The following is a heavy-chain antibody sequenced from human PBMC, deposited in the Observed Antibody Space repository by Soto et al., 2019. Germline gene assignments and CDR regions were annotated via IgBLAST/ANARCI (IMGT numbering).Heavy chain of an antibody. V-gene: IGHV4-30-4*08. D-gene: IGHD3-22*01. CDR1: GGSISSGGYY. CDR3: ARGPSYDSSGYYRDY. J-gene: IGHJ4*02. CDR2: IYYSGST. Sequence: PSETLSLTCTVSGGSISSGGYYWSWIRQHPGKGLEWIGYIYYSGSTYYNPSLKSRVTISVDTSKNQFSLKLSSVTAADTAVYYCARGPSYDSSGYYRDYWGQGTLVTVSS.